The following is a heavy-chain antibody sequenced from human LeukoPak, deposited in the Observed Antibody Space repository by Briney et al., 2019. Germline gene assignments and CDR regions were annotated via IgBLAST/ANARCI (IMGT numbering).Heavy chain of an antibody. D-gene: IGHD3-10*01. J-gene: IGHJ6*03. Sequence: ASVKVSCKASGGTFSSYAISWVRQAPVQGLEWMGGIIPIFGTANYAQKFQGRVTITADESTSTAYMELSSLRSEDTAVYYCARNSRGFGELLWDYYYDYMDVWGKGTTVTISS. CDR2: IIPIFGTA. V-gene: IGHV1-69*13. CDR1: GGTFSSYA. CDR3: ARNSRGFGELLWDYYYDYMDV.